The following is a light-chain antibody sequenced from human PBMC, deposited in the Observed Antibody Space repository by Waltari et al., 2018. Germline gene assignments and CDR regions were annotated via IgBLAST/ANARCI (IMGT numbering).Light chain of an antibody. CDR3: ATWDATLDTWM. V-gene: IGLV1-44*01. Sequence: SVVTQSPSSSVAPGQRVTLSCSGRSSNIATAIVNWYQQFPGTAPKLLIYANNQRPSGVPGRFSGSRSGTSASLVISGLQSEDEADYYCATWDATLDTWMFGGGTKVTVL. CDR1: SSNIATAI. CDR2: ANN. J-gene: IGLJ3*02.